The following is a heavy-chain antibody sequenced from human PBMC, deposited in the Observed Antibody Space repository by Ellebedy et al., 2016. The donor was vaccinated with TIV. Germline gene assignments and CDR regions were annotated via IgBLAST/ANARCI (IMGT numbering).Heavy chain of an antibody. V-gene: IGHV3-23*01. J-gene: IGHJ4*02. D-gene: IGHD3-16*01. CDR3: ARGRSGTYVHHAFDD. Sequence: GESLKISCAASGFTFSTYAMAWVRQTPGKGLEWVSGIYGSGGGISYADSVKGRFTISRDNSKNTLYLQMNSLRAEDTAIYFCARGRSGTYVHHAFDDWGQGTLVTVSS. CDR1: GFTFSTYA. CDR2: IYGSGGGI.